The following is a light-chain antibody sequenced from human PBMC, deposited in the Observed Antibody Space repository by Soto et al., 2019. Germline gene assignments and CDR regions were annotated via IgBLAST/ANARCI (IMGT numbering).Light chain of an antibody. CDR1: GSDVGAYNY. Sequence: QPVLTQPASVSGSPGQSITISCTGTGSDVGAYNYVSWYQQCPGKAPKLIIYDVVNRPSGVSNRFSGSKSGNTAALIIFGLQAEDEADYYCCSYTSSSTYVFGTGTKLTVL. V-gene: IGLV2-14*01. J-gene: IGLJ1*01. CDR3: CSYTSSSTYV. CDR2: DVV.